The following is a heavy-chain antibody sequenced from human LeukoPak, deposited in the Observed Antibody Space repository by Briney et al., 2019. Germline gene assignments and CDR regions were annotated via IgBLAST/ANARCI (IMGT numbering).Heavy chain of an antibody. CDR3: STCSSGSCHF. Sequence: PGGSLRLSCAASGITFSNAWMTWVRQAPGKGLEWVGRIYRSSNGATTDYAAPVKGRFTMSRANSRTTLNLQMNSLKTEDTAVVWCSTCSSGSCHFWGQGTLVTVSS. CDR2: IYRSSNGATT. J-gene: IGHJ4*02. D-gene: IGHD6-19*01. CDR1: GITFSNAW. V-gene: IGHV3-15*01.